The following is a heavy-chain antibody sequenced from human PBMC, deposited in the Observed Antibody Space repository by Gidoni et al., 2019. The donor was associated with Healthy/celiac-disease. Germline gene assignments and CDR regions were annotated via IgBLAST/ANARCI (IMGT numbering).Heavy chain of an antibody. J-gene: IGHJ6*03. D-gene: IGHD1-26*01. CDR3: ARQSVGATSWYYYYYMDV. CDR2: IYPGDSDT. CDR1: GYSFTSYW. Sequence: EVQLVQSGAAVKKPGESLKISCKGSGYSFTSYWNGWVRQMPGKGLEWMGIIYPGDSDTRYSPSFQGQVTISADKSISTAYLQWSSLKASDTAMYYCARQSVGATSWYYYYYMDVWGKGTTVTVSS. V-gene: IGHV5-51*01.